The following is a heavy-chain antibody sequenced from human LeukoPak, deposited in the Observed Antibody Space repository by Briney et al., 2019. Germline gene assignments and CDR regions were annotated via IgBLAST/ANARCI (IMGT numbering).Heavy chain of an antibody. Sequence: ASVKVSCKASGYTFTSYGISWVRQAPGQGLEWMGWINPNSGGTNYAQKFQGRVTMTRDTSISTAYMELSRLRSDDTAVYYCARDLLAGSSGWFHWGQGTLVTVSS. J-gene: IGHJ4*02. CDR3: ARDLLAGSSGWFH. CDR2: INPNSGGT. CDR1: GYTFTSYG. D-gene: IGHD6-19*01. V-gene: IGHV1-2*02.